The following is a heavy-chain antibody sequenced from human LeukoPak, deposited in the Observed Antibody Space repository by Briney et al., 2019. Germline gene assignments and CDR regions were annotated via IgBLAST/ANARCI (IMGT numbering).Heavy chain of an antibody. CDR1: GGSFSGYY. J-gene: IGHJ5*02. Sequence: SETLSLTCAVYGGSFSGYYWSWIRQPPGKGLEWIGSIYYSGSTYYNPSLKSRVTISVDTSKNQFSLKLSSVTAADTAVYYCASVYSSSWYVWFDPWGQGTLVTVSS. CDR2: IYYSGST. CDR3: ASVYSSSWYVWFDP. V-gene: IGHV4-34*01. D-gene: IGHD6-13*01.